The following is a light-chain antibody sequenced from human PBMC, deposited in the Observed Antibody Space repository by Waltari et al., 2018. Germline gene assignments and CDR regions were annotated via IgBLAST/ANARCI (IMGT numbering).Light chain of an antibody. CDR2: WAS. CDR1: QRVLKSSNNKNY. J-gene: IGKJ4*01. V-gene: IGKV4-1*01. Sequence: DIVMTQSPDSLAVSLGERATINCKSSQRVLKSSNNKNYLGWFQHKPGKPPKFLISWASSREAGVPARFSGSGSGTDFTLTISSLQAEDVAVYYCQQYYTIPLTFGGGTKVEIK. CDR3: QQYYTIPLT.